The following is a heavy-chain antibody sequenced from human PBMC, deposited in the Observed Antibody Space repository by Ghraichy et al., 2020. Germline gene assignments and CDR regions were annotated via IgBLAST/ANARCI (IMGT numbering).Heavy chain of an antibody. D-gene: IGHD3-22*01. CDR3: ARGGFTMIGVVTTWFFEY. Sequence: SQTLSLTCTFSGRSISIKSYYWGWIRQPPWKGLEWIGSIYYSGSTYYNSSLKSRVTISVDTSKNQFSLKLISVTAADTAVYYCARGGFTMIGVVTTWFFEYWGQGTLVTVSS. CDR1: GRSISIKSYY. V-gene: IGHV4-39*07. J-gene: IGHJ4*02. CDR2: IYYSGST.